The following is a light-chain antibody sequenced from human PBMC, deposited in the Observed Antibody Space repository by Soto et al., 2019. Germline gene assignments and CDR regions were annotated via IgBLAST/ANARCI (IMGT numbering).Light chain of an antibody. CDR2: GAS. J-gene: IGKJ1*01. CDR3: QQYGRSSRT. CDR1: QSISSSY. Sequence: EIVLKPSPGTLSLSPGKRATLSCRASQSISSSYLAWYQQRPGQAPRLLIYGASSRATGIPDRFSGSGSGTEFTLTVSRLEPEDLAVYYCQQYGRSSRTFGPGTKLEIK. V-gene: IGKV3-20*01.